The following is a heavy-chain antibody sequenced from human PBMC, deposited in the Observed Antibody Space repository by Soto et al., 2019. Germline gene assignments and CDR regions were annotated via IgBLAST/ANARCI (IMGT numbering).Heavy chain of an antibody. D-gene: IGHD1-26*01. J-gene: IGHJ4*02. CDR2: INPNSGGT. CDR1: GYTFTDYY. Sequence: ASVKVSCKASGYTFTDYYIHWVRQAPGQGLEWMGWINPNSGGTNCAQQFQGWVTMTRDTSITTAYMELRRLTSDDTAVYFCTRDPSPYSGNYLDYWGKGTLVPVSS. CDR3: TRDPSPYSGNYLDY. V-gene: IGHV1-2*04.